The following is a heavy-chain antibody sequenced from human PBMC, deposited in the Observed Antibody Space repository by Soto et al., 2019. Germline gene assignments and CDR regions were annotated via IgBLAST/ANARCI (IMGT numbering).Heavy chain of an antibody. J-gene: IGHJ3*01. D-gene: IGHD2-15*01. CDR2: ILPFFGTA. CDR1: GGSFRREA. Sequence: QVQLVQSGAEVKKPGSSVKVSCKASGGSFRREAINWVRQAPGQGPEWMGGILPFFGTADYAQKFQGRVTLTADVSTTTVYMELSSLRFEDTAVYYCARGHEFGGNSDAYVWGQGTMVIVSS. V-gene: IGHV1-69*12. CDR3: ARGHEFGGNSDAYV.